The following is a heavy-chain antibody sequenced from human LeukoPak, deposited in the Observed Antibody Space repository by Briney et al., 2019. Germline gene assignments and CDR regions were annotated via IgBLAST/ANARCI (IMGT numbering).Heavy chain of an antibody. V-gene: IGHV3-21*01. CDR2: ISGSSSSNI. CDR3: ARDDTVTSHFDY. CDR1: GFTFSSYA. D-gene: IGHD4-11*01. J-gene: IGHJ4*02. Sequence: KSGGSLRLSCAASGFTFSSYAMSWVRQAPGKGLEWVSAISGSSSSNIFYADSVKGRFTISRDDAQNSLYLQMNSLRAEDTAVYYCARDDTVTSHFDYWGQGTLVTVSS.